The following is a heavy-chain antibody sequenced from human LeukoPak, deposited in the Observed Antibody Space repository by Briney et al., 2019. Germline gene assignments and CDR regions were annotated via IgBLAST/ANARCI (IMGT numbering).Heavy chain of an antibody. CDR3: ARTRNGYSGYDSAFDI. Sequence: GGSLRLSCAASGFTFSSYAMHWVRQAPGRGLEWVAVISYDGSNKYYADSVKGRFTISRDNSKNTLYLQMNSLRAEDTAVYYCARTRNGYSGYDSAFDIWGQGTMVTVSS. J-gene: IGHJ3*02. CDR1: GFTFSSYA. V-gene: IGHV3-30*04. D-gene: IGHD5-12*01. CDR2: ISYDGSNK.